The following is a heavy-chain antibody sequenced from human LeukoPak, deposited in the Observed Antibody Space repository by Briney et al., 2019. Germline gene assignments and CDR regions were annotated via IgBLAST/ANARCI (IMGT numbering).Heavy chain of an antibody. J-gene: IGHJ4*02. CDR3: ARAKWQLVRGREVPYYFDY. Sequence: SVKVSCKASGGTFSSHAISWVRQAPGQGLEWMGGIIPIFGTANYAQKFQGRVTITADESTSTACMELSSLRSEDTAVYYCARAKWQLVRGREVPYYFDYWGQGTLVTVSS. D-gene: IGHD6-6*01. V-gene: IGHV1-69*13. CDR1: GGTFSSHA. CDR2: IIPIFGTA.